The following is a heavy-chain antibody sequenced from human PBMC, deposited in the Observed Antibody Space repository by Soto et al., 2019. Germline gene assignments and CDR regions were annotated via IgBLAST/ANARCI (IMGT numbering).Heavy chain of an antibody. CDR1: GGTFSSYA. V-gene: IGHV1-69*06. CDR2: IIPIFGTA. CDR3: ARERDYAPLYYYYYGMDV. J-gene: IGHJ6*02. D-gene: IGHD4-17*01. Sequence: QVQLVQSVAEVKKPGSSVKVSCKASGGTFSSYAISWVRQAPGQGLEWTGGIIPIFGTANYAQKFQGRVTITADKSTSTAYMELSSLRSEDTAVYYCARERDYAPLYYYYYGMDVWGQGTTVTFSS.